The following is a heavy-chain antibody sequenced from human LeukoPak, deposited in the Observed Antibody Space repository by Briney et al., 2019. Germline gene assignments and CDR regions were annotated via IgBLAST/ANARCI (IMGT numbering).Heavy chain of an antibody. J-gene: IGHJ5*02. V-gene: IGHV3-74*01. Sequence: GGSLRLSCAASGFTFSSYWMHWVRQVPGKGLVWVSRINSDGSSTTYADSVKGRFTISRDNAKNTLYLQVNSLRAEDTAVYYCARVTPAGIAARPGDWFDPWSQGTLVTVSS. CDR2: INSDGSST. CDR1: GFTFSSYW. CDR3: ARVTPAGIAARPGDWFDP. D-gene: IGHD6-6*01.